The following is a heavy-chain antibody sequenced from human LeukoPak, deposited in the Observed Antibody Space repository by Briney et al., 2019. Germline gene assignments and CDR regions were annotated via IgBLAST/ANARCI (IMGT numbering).Heavy chain of an antibody. CDR1: REFFSGYY. V-gene: IGHV4-34*01. J-gene: IGHJ6*03. Sequence: SETLSLTCGVSREFFSGYYWGWIRQPPGKGLEWIGDINDSGTTKYNPTLKSRVTISLDTSKKQFSLKLSSVTAADTAVYYCARGRSSMVRGYYYYYMDVWGKGTTVTVSS. D-gene: IGHD3-10*01. CDR2: INDSGTT. CDR3: ARGRSSMVRGYYYYYMDV.